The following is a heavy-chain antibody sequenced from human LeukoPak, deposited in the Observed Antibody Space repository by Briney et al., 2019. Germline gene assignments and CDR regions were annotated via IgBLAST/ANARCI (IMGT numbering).Heavy chain of an antibody. Sequence: GGSLRLSCAASGFTFSSYSMNWVRQAPGKGLEWVSYISSSSSTIYYADSVKGRFTISRDNAKNSLYLQMNSLRAEDTAVYYCARGLSYAVAYGDYWGQGTLVTVSS. J-gene: IGHJ4*02. D-gene: IGHD6-19*01. CDR3: ARGLSYAVAYGDY. CDR1: GFTFSSYS. V-gene: IGHV3-48*04. CDR2: ISSSSSTI.